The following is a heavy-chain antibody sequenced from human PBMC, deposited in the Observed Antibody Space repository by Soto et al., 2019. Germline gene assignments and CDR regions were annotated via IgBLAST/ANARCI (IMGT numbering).Heavy chain of an antibody. J-gene: IGHJ4*02. CDR2: IYYTGST. CDR3: ARKLVGATDDFDY. Sequence: SETLSLTCTVSGGSISISSYYWGWISQPPGKGLEWIGSIYYTGSTYYDPSLKSRVTISVDTSKNQFSLKLSSVTAADTAVYYCARKLVGATDDFDYWGQGTLVTVSS. D-gene: IGHD1-26*01. V-gene: IGHV4-39*01. CDR1: GGSISISSYY.